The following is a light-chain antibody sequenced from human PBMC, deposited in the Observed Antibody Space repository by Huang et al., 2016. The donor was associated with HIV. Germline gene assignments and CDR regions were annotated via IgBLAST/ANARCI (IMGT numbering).Light chain of an antibody. J-gene: IGKJ1*01. V-gene: IGKV3-15*01. Sequence: EIVMTQSPATLSVSPGERAILLCRASQNIDTNVAWYQQKPGQAPRLLIFGPSTRATGISARFTGGGSETEFTLTINSVQSEDVAMYYCHQYNDWPPWTFGQGTRVEI. CDR3: HQYNDWPPWT. CDR1: QNIDTN. CDR2: GPS.